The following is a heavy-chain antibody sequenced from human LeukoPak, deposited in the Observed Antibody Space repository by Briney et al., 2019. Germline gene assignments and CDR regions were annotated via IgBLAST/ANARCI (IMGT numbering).Heavy chain of an antibody. D-gene: IGHD6-13*01. CDR1: GDSVSSNSVA. Sequence: PSQTLSLTCAISGDSVSSNSVAWNWIRQSPSRGLAWRGRTYYRSKWYNDYAVSVKGRITINPDTSKNQFSLQLNSVTPEDSAVYYCARLGIATAPGDYWGQGTLVTVSS. J-gene: IGHJ4*02. V-gene: IGHV6-1*01. CDR3: ARLGIATAPGDY. CDR2: TYYRSKWYN.